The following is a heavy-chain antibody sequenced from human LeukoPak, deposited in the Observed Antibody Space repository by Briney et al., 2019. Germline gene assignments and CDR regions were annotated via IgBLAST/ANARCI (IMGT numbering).Heavy chain of an antibody. CDR3: ARLASGSYGPLTPFDY. Sequence: SETLSLTCTVSGGSISSYYWSWIRQPPGKGLEWIGDIYYSGSTNYNPSLKSRVTISVDTSKNQFSLRLSSVTTANTAVYYSARLASGSYGPLTPFDYWGQGTLVTVSS. CDR1: GGSISSYY. CDR2: IYYSGST. D-gene: IGHD1-26*01. J-gene: IGHJ4*02. V-gene: IGHV4-59*08.